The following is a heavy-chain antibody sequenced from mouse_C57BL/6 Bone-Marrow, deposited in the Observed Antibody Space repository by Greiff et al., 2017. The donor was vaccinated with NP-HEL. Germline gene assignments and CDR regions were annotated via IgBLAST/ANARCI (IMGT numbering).Heavy chain of an antibody. CDR1: GFNIKDYY. CDR3: TTDYYGSSYGFAY. J-gene: IGHJ3*01. Sequence: VQLQQSGAELVRPGASVKLSCTASGFNIKDYYMHWVKQRPEQGLEWIGWIDPENGDTEYASKFQGKATITADTSSNTAYLQLSSLTSEDTAVYYCTTDYYGSSYGFAYWGQGTLVTVSA. V-gene: IGHV14-4*01. D-gene: IGHD1-1*01. CDR2: IDPENGDT.